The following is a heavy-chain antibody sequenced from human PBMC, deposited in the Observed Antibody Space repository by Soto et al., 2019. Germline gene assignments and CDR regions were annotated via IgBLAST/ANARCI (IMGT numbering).Heavy chain of an antibody. Sequence: QVQLVQSGAEVKKPGSSVKVSCKASGGTFSSYAISWVRQAPGQGLEWMGGIIPIFGTSNYAQKFQGRVTITADESTSTAYMELSSLRSEDTAVYYCARDLHRLTYKQLRYFDWTINPPHYYYYGMDVWGQGTTVTVSS. D-gene: IGHD3-9*01. V-gene: IGHV1-69*01. J-gene: IGHJ6*02. CDR3: ARDLHRLTYKQLRYFDWTINPPHYYYYGMDV. CDR2: IIPIFGTS. CDR1: GGTFSSYA.